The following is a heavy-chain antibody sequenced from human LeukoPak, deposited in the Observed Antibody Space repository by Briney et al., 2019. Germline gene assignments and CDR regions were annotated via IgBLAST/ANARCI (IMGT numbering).Heavy chain of an antibody. CDR3: ARIPSGLYYYYYMDV. CDR1: GGSISSSSYY. CDR2: IYHSGST. Sequence: SETLSLTCTVSGGSISSSSYYWGWIRQPPGKGLEWIGSIYHSGSTYYNPSLKSRVTISVDTSKNQFSLKLSSVTAADTAVYYCARIPSGLYYYYYMDVWGKGTTVTVSS. V-gene: IGHV4-39*07. J-gene: IGHJ6*03. D-gene: IGHD3-3*01.